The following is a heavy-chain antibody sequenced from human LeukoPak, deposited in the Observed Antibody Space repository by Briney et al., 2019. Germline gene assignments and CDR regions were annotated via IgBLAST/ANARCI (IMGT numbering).Heavy chain of an antibody. CDR2: IWYDGSNK. V-gene: IGHV3-33*01. Sequence: GRSLRLSCAASGFTFNSYGMHWVRQAPGKGLEWVAVIWYDGSNKYYADSVKGRFTISRDNSKNTLYLQMNSLRAEDTAVYYCARPNGYSGGWFFDYWGQGTLVTVSS. J-gene: IGHJ4*02. CDR3: ARPNGYSGGWFFDY. D-gene: IGHD6-19*01. CDR1: GFTFNSYG.